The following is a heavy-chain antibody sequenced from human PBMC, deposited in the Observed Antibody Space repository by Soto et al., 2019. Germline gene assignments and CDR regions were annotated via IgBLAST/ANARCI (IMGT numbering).Heavy chain of an antibody. Sequence: SETLSLTCTVSGGSISSYYWSWIRQPPGKGLEWIGYIYYSGSTNYNPSLKSRVTISVDTSKNQFSLKLSSVTAADTAVYYCAGGLHAGFSMDVWGQGTTVTVSS. CDR2: IYYSGST. CDR1: GGSISSYY. CDR3: AGGLHAGFSMDV. V-gene: IGHV4-59*01. J-gene: IGHJ6*02.